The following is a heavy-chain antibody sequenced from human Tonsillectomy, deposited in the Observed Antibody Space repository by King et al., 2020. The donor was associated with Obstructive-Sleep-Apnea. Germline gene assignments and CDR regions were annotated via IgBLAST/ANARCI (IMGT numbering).Heavy chain of an antibody. Sequence: VQLVESGGGVVQPGRSLRLSCAASGFTLGSYPMHWVRQAPGKGLEGGAVISYVGGNKYYVDSGKVRFHISRDNSKNTLYLQMNSLRADDTAVYYCARGRGSYSLDYWGPGTLVTVSS. V-gene: IGHV3-30*04. D-gene: IGHD1-26*01. CDR3: ARGRGSYSLDY. CDR1: GFTLGSYP. CDR2: ISYVGGNK. J-gene: IGHJ4*02.